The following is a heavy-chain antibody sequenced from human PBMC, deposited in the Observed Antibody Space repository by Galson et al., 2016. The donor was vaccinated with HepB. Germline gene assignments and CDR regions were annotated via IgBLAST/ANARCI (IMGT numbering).Heavy chain of an antibody. V-gene: IGHV1-69*13. CDR3: ARGGPSNQALLFPEPLRT. CDR2: IIPVSRTP. CDR1: GGTFSNYR. J-gene: IGHJ4*02. D-gene: IGHD2-21*02. Sequence: SVKVSFKASGGTFSNYRIDWVRQAPGQGLEWMGGIIPVSRTPNYAQKFQVRVTITADESTSSSYMEVSSLKSEDTAVYYCARGGPSNQALLFPEPLRTWGQGTLVTVSS.